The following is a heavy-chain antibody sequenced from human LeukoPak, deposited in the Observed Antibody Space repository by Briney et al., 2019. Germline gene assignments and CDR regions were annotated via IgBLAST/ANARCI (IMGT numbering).Heavy chain of an antibody. CDR3: PRGTCGAGTN. CDR1: RRSQSRYY. V-gene: IGHV4-59*01. J-gene: IGHJ4*02. CDR2: IYYSGST. Sequence: SENLSLNCTVSRRSQSRYYWSWIRQPPGKGLEGIGYIYYSGSTNDNPSLESRVTISEDTSKIQFSLKRSSVTAADTVEYCCPRGTCGAGTNWGQGTLVTVSS. D-gene: IGHD3-16*01.